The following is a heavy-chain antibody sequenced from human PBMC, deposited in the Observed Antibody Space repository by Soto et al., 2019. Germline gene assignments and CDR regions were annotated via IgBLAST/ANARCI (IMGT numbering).Heavy chain of an antibody. CDR2: IYYSGST. V-gene: IGHV4-39*01. D-gene: IGHD3-9*01. J-gene: IGHJ6*03. Sequence: SETLSLTCTVSGGSISSTSYYWGWIRQPPGKGLEWIGSIYYSGSTYYNPSLKSRVTISVDTSKNQFSLKLSSVTAADTAVYYCARHSSEVSTIFHGGTLGYYYYMDVWGKGTTVTVSS. CDR3: ARHSSEVSTIFHGGTLGYYYYMDV. CDR1: GGSISSTSYY.